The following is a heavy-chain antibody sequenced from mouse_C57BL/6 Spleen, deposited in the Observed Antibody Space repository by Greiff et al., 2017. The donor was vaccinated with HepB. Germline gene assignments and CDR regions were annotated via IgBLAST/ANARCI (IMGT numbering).Heavy chain of an antibody. Sequence: QVQLQQSGAELARPGPSVKLSCKASGYTFTSYGISWVKQRTGQGLEWIGEIYPRSGNTYYNEKFKGKATLTADKSSSTAYMELRSLTSEDSAVYFCARPYYDYPYYFDYWGQGTTLTVSS. V-gene: IGHV1-81*01. CDR2: IYPRSGNT. J-gene: IGHJ2*01. CDR3: ARPYYDYPYYFDY. D-gene: IGHD2-4*01. CDR1: GYTFTSYG.